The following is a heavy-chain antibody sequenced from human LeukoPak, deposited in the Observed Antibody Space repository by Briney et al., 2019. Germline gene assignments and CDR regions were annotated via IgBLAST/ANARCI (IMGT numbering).Heavy chain of an antibody. J-gene: IGHJ4*01. CDR2: ISGGGDST. Sequence: GGSLRLSCVASGFTFRSYAMHWVRQAPGKGLEWVSVISGGGDSTYYADSVKGRFTISRDNSKNTLYLQMNSLRAEDTAIYYCAKDYTKGVGATDYWGHGTLVTVSS. D-gene: IGHD1-26*01. V-gene: IGHV3-23*01. CDR1: GFTFRSYA. CDR3: AKDYTKGVGATDY.